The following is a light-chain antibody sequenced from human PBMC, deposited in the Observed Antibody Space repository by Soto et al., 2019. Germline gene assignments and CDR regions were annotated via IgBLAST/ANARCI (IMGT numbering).Light chain of an antibody. CDR1: QSISSW. CDR3: QQYNSYSPYN. CDR2: DAS. V-gene: IGKV1-5*01. Sequence: DIQMTQSPSTLSASVGDRVTITCRASQSISSWLAWYQQKPWKAPKLLIYDASSLESGVPSRFSGSGSGTEFTLTISSLQPDDFATYYCQQYNSYSPYNFGQGTKLEIK. J-gene: IGKJ2*01.